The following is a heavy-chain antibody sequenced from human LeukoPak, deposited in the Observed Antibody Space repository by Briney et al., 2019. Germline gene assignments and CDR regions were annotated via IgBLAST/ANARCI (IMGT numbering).Heavy chain of an antibody. V-gene: IGHV3-48*03. CDR2: ISSSGSTI. CDR1: GFTFSSYE. CDR3: AKDLYCSSTSCSLFDY. J-gene: IGHJ4*02. Sequence: PGGSLRLSCAASGFTFSSYEMNWVRQAPGKGLEWVSYISSSGSTIYYADSVKGRFTISRDNSKNTLYLQMNSLRAEDTAVYYCAKDLYCSSTSCSLFDYWGQGTLVTVSS. D-gene: IGHD2-2*01.